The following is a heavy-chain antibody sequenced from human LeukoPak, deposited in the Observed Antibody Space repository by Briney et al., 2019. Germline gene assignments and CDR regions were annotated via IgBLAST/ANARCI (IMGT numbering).Heavy chain of an antibody. CDR2: IYSGGST. D-gene: IGHD1-26*01. V-gene: IGHV3-66*01. J-gene: IGHJ4*02. CDR1: GFTVSSNY. Sequence: PGGSLRLSCAASGFTVSSNYMSWVRQAPGKGLEWVSVIYSGGSTYYADSVKGRFTISRDNSKNTLYLQMNSLRAEDTAVYYCARGEDVAGALFDSWGQGTLVTVSS. CDR3: ARGEDVAGALFDS.